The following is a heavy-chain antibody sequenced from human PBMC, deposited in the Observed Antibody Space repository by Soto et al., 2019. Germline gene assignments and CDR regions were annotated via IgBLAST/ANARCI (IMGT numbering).Heavy chain of an antibody. CDR2: IYSDGTT. V-gene: IGHV3-66*01. Sequence: EVQLVESGGGLVQPGGSLRLSCAASGFTVSPNSMTWVRQAPGKGLEWVSVIYSDGTTYYADSVKGRFTISGDSSKNTLYLQMNSLRAEDTAVYYCARGGYKPYFGMDVWGQGTTVTVSS. J-gene: IGHJ6*02. D-gene: IGHD5-12*01. CDR1: GFTVSPNS. CDR3: ARGGYKPYFGMDV.